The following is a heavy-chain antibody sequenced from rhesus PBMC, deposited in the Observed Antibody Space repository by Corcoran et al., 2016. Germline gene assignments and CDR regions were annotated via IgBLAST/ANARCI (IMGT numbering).Heavy chain of an antibody. J-gene: IGHJ5-2*02. Sequence: QVQLVQSGAEVKKPGASVKVSCKASGFTFGSYAISWVRQAPGKGLEWMGVIIHLVGITNYAEKFQGRVTITADNSTSTAYMELSSLRSEDTAVYYCASGGSYNSLDVWGRGVLVTVSS. CDR2: IIHLVGIT. CDR3: ASGGSYNSLDV. D-gene: IGHD1-44*02. V-gene: IGHV1-198*02. CDR1: GFTFGSYA.